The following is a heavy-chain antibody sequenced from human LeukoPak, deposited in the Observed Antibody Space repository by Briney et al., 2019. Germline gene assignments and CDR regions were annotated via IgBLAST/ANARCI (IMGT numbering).Heavy chain of an antibody. CDR2: IYSGGNT. CDR1: GITVSSNY. D-gene: IGHD5-18*01. CDR3: ARQQDTTNPGY. J-gene: IGHJ4*02. Sequence: GGSLRLSCAASGITVSSNYMSWVRQAPGKGLKWVSIIYSGGNTYYADSVKGRFTISRDNCKNTLYLQMNSLRADDTAVYYCARQQDTTNPGYWGQGTLVTVSS. V-gene: IGHV3-66*04.